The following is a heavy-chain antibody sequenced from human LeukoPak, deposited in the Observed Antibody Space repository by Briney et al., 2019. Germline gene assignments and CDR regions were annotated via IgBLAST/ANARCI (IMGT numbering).Heavy chain of an antibody. CDR2: TRFDGSIK. CDR1: GFIFSDYG. Sequence: GGSLRLSCAVSGFIFSDYGFHWVRQAPGKGLEWVAVTRFDGSIKQYADSVKGRFTISRDNAKNSLYLQMNSLRAEDTAVYYCAREEDIVVVPAATWLGEAAAGHGNFDYWGQGTLVTVSS. J-gene: IGHJ4*02. V-gene: IGHV3-33*01. D-gene: IGHD2-2*01. CDR3: AREEDIVVVPAATWLGEAAAGHGNFDY.